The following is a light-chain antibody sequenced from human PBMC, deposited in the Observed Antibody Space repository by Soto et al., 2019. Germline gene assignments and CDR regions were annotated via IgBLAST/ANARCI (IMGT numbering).Light chain of an antibody. CDR1: QSVSSN. J-gene: IGKJ1*01. CDR2: GAS. Sequence: EIVMTQSPGTLSVSPGERATLSCRAIQSVSSNSAWYQQKPGQAPRLLIYGASTRATGIPARFSGSGSGTEFTLTISSLQSEDFAVYYCKHYNNWPPWTFGQGT. CDR3: KHYNNWPPWT. V-gene: IGKV3-15*01.